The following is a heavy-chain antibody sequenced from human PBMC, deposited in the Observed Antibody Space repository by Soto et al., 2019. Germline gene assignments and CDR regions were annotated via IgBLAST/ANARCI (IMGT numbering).Heavy chain of an antibody. V-gene: IGHV3-23*01. J-gene: IGHJ4*02. Sequence: GGSLRLSCAASGFTFSSYAMSWVRQAPGKGLEWVSAISGSGGSTYYADSVKGRFTISRDNSKNTLYLQMNSLRAEDTAVYYCARDIYGALEVLNYWGQGTLVTVSS. D-gene: IGHD4-17*01. CDR2: ISGSGGST. CDR3: ARDIYGALEVLNY. CDR1: GFTFSSYA.